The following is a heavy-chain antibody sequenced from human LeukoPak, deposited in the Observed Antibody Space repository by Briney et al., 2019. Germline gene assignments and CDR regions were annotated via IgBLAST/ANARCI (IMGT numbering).Heavy chain of an antibody. Sequence: GGSLRLSCAVSGFTFSIYSMTWVRQAPGKGLEWISYISSDSETIYEADSVKGRFTISRDNAKNSLYLQMNSLRAEDTAVYYCARDEGSYLNYWGQGTLVTVSS. D-gene: IGHD3-10*01. CDR2: ISSDSETI. CDR1: GFTFSIYS. J-gene: IGHJ4*02. CDR3: ARDEGSYLNY. V-gene: IGHV3-48*01.